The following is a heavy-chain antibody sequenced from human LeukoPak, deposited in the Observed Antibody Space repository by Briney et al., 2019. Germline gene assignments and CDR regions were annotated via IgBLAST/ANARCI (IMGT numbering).Heavy chain of an antibody. CDR1: GFTFSDYY. J-gene: IGHJ4*02. CDR2: ISSSGGTI. Sequence: GGSLRLSCAASGFTFSDYYMSWIRQALGKGLEWVSYISSSGGTIHYADSVKGRFTISRDNAKNSLYLQMNSLRAEDTAVYYCARGHGNRGYEPRWFDYWGRGTLVTVSS. CDR3: ARGHGNRGYEPRWFDY. D-gene: IGHD5-12*01. V-gene: IGHV3-11*01.